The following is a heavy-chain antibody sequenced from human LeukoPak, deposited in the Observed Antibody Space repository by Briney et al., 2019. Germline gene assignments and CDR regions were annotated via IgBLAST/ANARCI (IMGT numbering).Heavy chain of an antibody. Sequence: GTSLRLSCTTSGFTFSSYYMHWVRQAPGKGLEWVAVVHDDGDTKYYVDSVKGRFTISRDNSKNTLYLQTSTLRDEDTAIYYCATGSGHYYDRWGQGTLVTVSS. CDR3: ATGSGHYYDR. V-gene: IGHV3-33*01. J-gene: IGHJ4*02. CDR2: VHDDGDTK. CDR1: GFTFSSYY. D-gene: IGHD3-3*01.